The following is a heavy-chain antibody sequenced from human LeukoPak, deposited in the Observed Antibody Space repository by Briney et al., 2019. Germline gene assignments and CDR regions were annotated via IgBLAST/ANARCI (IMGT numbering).Heavy chain of an antibody. CDR3: AKDRTTVTTPEY. V-gene: IGHV3-23*01. Sequence: GGSLRLSCAASGFTFSSFAMSWVRQAPEKGLEWVSAISGSGGRTYYADSVKGRFTISRDNSKNTLYLQMNSLRAEDKAVYYCAKDRTTVTTPEYWGQGTQVTVSS. D-gene: IGHD4-17*01. CDR2: ISGSGGRT. J-gene: IGHJ4*02. CDR1: GFTFSSFA.